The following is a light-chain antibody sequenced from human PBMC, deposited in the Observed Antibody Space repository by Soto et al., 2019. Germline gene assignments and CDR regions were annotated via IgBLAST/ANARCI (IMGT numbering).Light chain of an antibody. CDR2: AAS. V-gene: IGKV3-15*01. CDR3: QEYNDWPRGT. CDR1: QSVNTN. J-gene: IGKJ5*01. Sequence: EFVMTQSPSTLSFSPFYRSTLSGRASQSVNTNLAWYQQKPGEAPRVLIYAASTRATDVPDRFSGSGSGTDFTLTISSLQSEDFVLYYCQEYNDWPRGTFGQGTRLEI.